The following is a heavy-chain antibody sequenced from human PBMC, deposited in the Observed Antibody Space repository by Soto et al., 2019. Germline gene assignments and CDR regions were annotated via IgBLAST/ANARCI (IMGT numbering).Heavy chain of an antibody. CDR2: TNHRGVT. CDR3: ARFGRMGVDH. Sequence: QVHLQQWGAGLLKPSETLSLSCTVSGASFSEYYWSWSRHPPGKGLEWIGETNHRGVTHYNRSLKRRVTIPVETSKNQFSLRLSSVTAADTGVYYCARFGRMGVDHWGQGTLVIVSS. J-gene: IGHJ4*02. V-gene: IGHV4-34*01. CDR1: GASFSEYY. D-gene: IGHD3-16*01.